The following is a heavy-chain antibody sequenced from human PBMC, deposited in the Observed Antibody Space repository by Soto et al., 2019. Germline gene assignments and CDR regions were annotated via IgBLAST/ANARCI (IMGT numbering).Heavy chain of an antibody. V-gene: IGHV3-23*01. Sequence: EVQLLESGGGLVQPGGSLRLSCAASGFTFSSYSMSWVRQAPGKGLEWVSSITDGGTYYADSVKGRFSISRDNSKNTLYLQMNSLRVEDKAVYYCAKLVRSWGQGTLVTVSS. CDR1: GFTFSSYS. CDR2: ITDGGT. J-gene: IGHJ5*02. CDR3: AKLVRS.